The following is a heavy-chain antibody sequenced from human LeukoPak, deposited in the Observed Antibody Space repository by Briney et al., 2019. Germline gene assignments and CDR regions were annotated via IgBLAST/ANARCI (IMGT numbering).Heavy chain of an antibody. CDR2: IYYSGST. CDR3: ARATHNYDILTGYYNVRGFDP. CDR1: GGSISSSSYY. D-gene: IGHD3-9*01. Sequence: SETLSLTCTVSGGSISSSSYYWGWIRQPPGKGLEWIGSIYYSGSTYYNPSLKSRVTISVDTSKNQFSLKLSSVTAADTAVYYCARATHNYDILTGYYNVRGFDPWGQGTLVTVSS. J-gene: IGHJ5*02. V-gene: IGHV4-39*07.